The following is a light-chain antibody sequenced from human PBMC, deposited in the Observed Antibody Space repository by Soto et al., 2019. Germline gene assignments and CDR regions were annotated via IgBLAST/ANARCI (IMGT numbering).Light chain of an antibody. V-gene: IGLV2-8*01. CDR1: STDADNYNY. CDR3: SSYGGSNTVV. Sequence: QSALTQPPSASGSPGQSVTISCTGTSTDADNYNYVSWYQQYPGKAPKLIIYDVSERPSGVPDRFSGSKSGNTASLTVSGLQAEDEDTYHCSSYGGSNTVVFGGGTKLTVL. CDR2: DVS. J-gene: IGLJ2*01.